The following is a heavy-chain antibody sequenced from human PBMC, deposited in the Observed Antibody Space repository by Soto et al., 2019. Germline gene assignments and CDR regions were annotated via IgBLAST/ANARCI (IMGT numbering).Heavy chain of an antibody. V-gene: IGHV4-30-2*01. D-gene: IGHD5-18*01. J-gene: IGHJ4*02. Sequence: SETLSLTCAVSGGSISSGGYSWIWIRQPPGKGLEWIGYIYHSGSTYYNPSLKSRVTISVDRSRNQFSLNLTSVTAAATAVYYCARAAYSSGYHYWGQGALVAVSS. CDR2: IYHSGST. CDR1: GGSISSGGYS. CDR3: ARAAYSSGYHY.